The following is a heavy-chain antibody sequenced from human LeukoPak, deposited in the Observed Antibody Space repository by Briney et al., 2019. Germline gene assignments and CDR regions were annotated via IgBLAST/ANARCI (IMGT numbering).Heavy chain of an antibody. V-gene: IGHV4-39*07. CDR2: IYYSGST. CDR3: ARTRLYDFWSGSRFIKYYFDY. D-gene: IGHD3-3*01. CDR1: GGSISSSSYY. J-gene: IGHJ4*02. Sequence: SETLSLTCTVSGGSISSSSYYWDWIRQPPGKGLEWIGSIYYSGSTYYNPSLKSRVTISVDTSKNQFSLKLSSVTAADTAVYYCARTRLYDFWSGSRFIKYYFDYWGQGTLVTVSS.